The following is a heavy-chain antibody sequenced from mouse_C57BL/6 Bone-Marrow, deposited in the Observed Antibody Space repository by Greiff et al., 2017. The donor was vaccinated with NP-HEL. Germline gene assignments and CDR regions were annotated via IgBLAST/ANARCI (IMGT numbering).Heavy chain of an antibody. Sequence: DVKLQESGAELVRPGASVKLSCTASGFNIKDDYMHWVKQRPEQGLEWIGWIDPENGDTEYASKFQGKATITADTSSNTAYLQLSSLTSEDTAVYYCTTGFNVDYWGQGTTLTVSS. CDR1: GFNIKDDY. V-gene: IGHV14-4*01. J-gene: IGHJ2*01. CDR2: IDPENGDT. CDR3: TTGFNVDY.